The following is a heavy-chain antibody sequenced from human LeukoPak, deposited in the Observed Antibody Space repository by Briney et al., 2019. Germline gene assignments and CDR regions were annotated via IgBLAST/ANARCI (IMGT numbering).Heavy chain of an antibody. CDR1: GFTFDDYA. CDR2: ISWNSGSI. Sequence: PGGSLRLSCAASGFTFDDYAMHWVRQAPGKGLEWVSGISWNSGSIGYADSVKGRFTISRDSAKNSLYLQMNSLRAEDTAVYYCASGLELDYWGQGTLVTVSS. J-gene: IGHJ4*02. D-gene: IGHD6-25*01. V-gene: IGHV3-9*01. CDR3: ASGLELDY.